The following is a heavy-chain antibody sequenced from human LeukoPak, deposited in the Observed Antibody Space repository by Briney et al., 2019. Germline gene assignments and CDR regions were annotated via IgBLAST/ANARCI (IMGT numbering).Heavy chain of an antibody. CDR3: ARDRGTMVRGVYPLWFDP. D-gene: IGHD3-10*01. V-gene: IGHV3-7*01. CDR2: IKQDGSEK. CDR1: GFTFSSYW. J-gene: IGHJ5*02. Sequence: GGSLRLSCAASGFTFSSYWMSWVRQAPGKGLGWVANIKQDGSEKYYVDSVKGRFTISRDNAKNSLYLQMNSLRAEDTAVYHCARDRGTMVRGVYPLWFDPSGQGTLVTVSS.